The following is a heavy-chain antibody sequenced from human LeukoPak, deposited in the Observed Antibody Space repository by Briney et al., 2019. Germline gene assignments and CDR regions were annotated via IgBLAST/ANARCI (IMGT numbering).Heavy chain of an antibody. CDR2: IYRSGST. CDR3: ARVYYDILTGYPYYFDY. CDR1: GGSISSNYW. D-gene: IGHD3-9*01. J-gene: IGHJ4*02. V-gene: IGHV4-4*02. Sequence: SETLSLTCAVSGGSISSNYWWSWVRQPPGKGLEWIGEIYRSGSTNDNPSLKSRVTISLDKSKNRFSLKLSSVTAADTAVYYCARVYYDILTGYPYYFDYWGQGTLVTVSS.